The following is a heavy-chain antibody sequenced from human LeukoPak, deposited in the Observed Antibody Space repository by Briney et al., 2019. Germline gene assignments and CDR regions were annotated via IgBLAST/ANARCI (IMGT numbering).Heavy chain of an antibody. J-gene: IGHJ6*02. V-gene: IGHV3-23*01. D-gene: IGHD3/OR15-3a*01. CDR2: INGSGGST. Sequence: GGSMRLSWPASGFTFSSYAMSWVRPAAGKGLEWVSAINGSGGSTYYADPAKGRITITRDNSKNTLYLQMNSLRAEDTAVYYCSNEGWTYYCYGMDVWGQGTTVTVSS. CDR3: SNEGWTYYCYGMDV. CDR1: GFTFSSYA.